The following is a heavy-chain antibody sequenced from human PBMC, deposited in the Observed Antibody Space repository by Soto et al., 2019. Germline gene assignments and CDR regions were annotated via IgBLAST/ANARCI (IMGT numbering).Heavy chain of an antibody. V-gene: IGHV4-31*03. Sequence: PSETLSLTCTVSGGSISSGGYYWSWIRQHPGKGLEWIGYIYYSGSTYYNPSLKSRVTISVDTSKNQFSLKLSSVTAADTAVYYCARARKYYDSSGYSDFDYWGQGTLVTVSS. CDR2: IYYSGST. J-gene: IGHJ4*02. D-gene: IGHD3-22*01. CDR3: ARARKYYDSSGYSDFDY. CDR1: GGSISSGGYY.